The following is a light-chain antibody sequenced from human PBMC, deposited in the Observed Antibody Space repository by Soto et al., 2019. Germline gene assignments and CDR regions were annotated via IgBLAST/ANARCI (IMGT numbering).Light chain of an antibody. CDR3: QHYDSYYPWM. V-gene: IGKV1-5*01. J-gene: IGKJ1*01. CDR1: RRIRNW. CDR2: DDS. Sequence: DLQITQSPFTVSSFLGDRITLTCPASRRIRNWVAWYQQKPGKAAKLLIHDDSILEGGVPSRFSGSGSGSEFTLTISSLQPDDYATNYCQHYDSYYPWMFGQGTKVDIK.